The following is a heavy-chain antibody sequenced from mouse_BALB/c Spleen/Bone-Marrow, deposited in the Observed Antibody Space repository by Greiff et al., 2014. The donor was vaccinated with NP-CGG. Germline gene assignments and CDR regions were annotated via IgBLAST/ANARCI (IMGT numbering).Heavy chain of an antibody. J-gene: IGHJ3*01. D-gene: IGHD2-13*01. V-gene: IGHV1-54*01. CDR1: GYAFTNYL. CDR2: INPGSGGT. Sequence: QVQLKESGAELVRPGTSAKVSCKASGYAFTNYLIEWVKQRPGQGLEWIGVINPGSGGTNYNEKFKGKATLTADKSSSTAYMQLSSLTSDDSAVYFCARRDYSFAYWGQGTLVTVSA. CDR3: ARRDYSFAY.